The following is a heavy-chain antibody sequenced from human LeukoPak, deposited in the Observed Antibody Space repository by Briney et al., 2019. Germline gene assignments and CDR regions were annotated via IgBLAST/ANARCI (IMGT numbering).Heavy chain of an antibody. V-gene: IGHV3-74*01. CDR1: GFTFSSYL. CDR2: INSDGSST. Sequence: GGSLRLSCAASGFTFSSYLMHWVRQAPGKGLVWVSRINSDGSSTSYADSVKGRFTISRDNAKNTLYLQMNSLRAEDTAVYYCARERCSSTSCYGFDYWGQGTLVTVSS. J-gene: IGHJ4*02. CDR3: ARERCSSTSCYGFDY. D-gene: IGHD2-2*01.